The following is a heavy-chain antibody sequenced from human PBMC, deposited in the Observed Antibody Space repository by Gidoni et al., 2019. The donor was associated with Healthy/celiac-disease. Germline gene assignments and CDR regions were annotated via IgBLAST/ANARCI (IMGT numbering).Heavy chain of an antibody. CDR2: ISAYNGNT. Sequence: QVQLVQSGAEVKKPGASVKVSCKASGYTFTSYGISWVRQAPGQGLEWMGWISAYNGNTNYAQKLQGRVTMTTDTSTSTAYMELRSLRSDDTAVYYCARVESPFRFLEWLLDRYYYYGMDVWGQGTTVTVSS. D-gene: IGHD3-3*01. J-gene: IGHJ6*02. CDR3: ARVESPFRFLEWLLDRYYYYGMDV. CDR1: GYTFTSYG. V-gene: IGHV1-18*01.